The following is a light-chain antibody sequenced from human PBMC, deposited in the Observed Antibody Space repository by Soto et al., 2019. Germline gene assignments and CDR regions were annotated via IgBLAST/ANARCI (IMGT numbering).Light chain of an antibody. V-gene: IGKV3D-20*02. CDR3: QQRSNWPLT. CDR1: QSVNSNY. J-gene: IGKJ4*01. CDR2: GAS. Sequence: EIVLTQSPGTLSLSPGERATLSCGASQSVNSNYLAWYQQRPGQAPRLLIYGASSRATGIPDRFSGSGSGTTFTLTISSLEPEDFAVYYCQQRSNWPLTFGGGTKVDIK.